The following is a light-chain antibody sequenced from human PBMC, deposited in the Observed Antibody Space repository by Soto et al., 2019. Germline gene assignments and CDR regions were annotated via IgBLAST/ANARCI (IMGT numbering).Light chain of an antibody. Sequence: DIQMTQSPSSLSASVGDRATITCRASQGINSYLNWYQQKPGKAPKLLIYAASSLQSGVPSRFSGSGSGTDFTLTFSSLQPEDFATYYCQQSYTTPRTFGQGTKVEIK. J-gene: IGKJ1*01. CDR3: QQSYTTPRT. CDR1: QGINSY. V-gene: IGKV1-39*01. CDR2: AAS.